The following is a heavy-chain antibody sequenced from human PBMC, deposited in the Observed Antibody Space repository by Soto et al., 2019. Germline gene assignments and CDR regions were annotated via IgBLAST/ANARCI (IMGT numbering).Heavy chain of an antibody. CDR3: ARGKVGNRPGWFDT. V-gene: IGHV1-69*06. CDR1: GGTFSSYA. CDR2: IIPIFGTA. Sequence: GASVKVSCKASGGTFSSYAISWVRQAPGQGLEWMGGIIPIFGTANYAQKFQGRVTITADKSTSTAYMELSSLRSEDTDVYYCARGKVGNRPGWFDTWGQGTLVTVSS. D-gene: IGHD1-1*01. J-gene: IGHJ5*02.